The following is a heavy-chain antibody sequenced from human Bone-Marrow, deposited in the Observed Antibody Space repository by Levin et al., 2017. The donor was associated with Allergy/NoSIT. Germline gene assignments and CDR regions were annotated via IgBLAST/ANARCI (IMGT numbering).Heavy chain of an antibody. CDR3: ARDYVYYDFWSGYQPSGYYGMDV. Sequence: PGGSLRLSCAASGFTFSSYSMNWVRQAPGKGLEWVSYISSSSSTIYYADSVKGRFTISRDNAKNSLYLQMNSLRAEDTAVYYCARDYVYYDFWSGYQPSGYYGMDVWGQGTTVTVSS. CDR1: GFTFSSYS. CDR2: ISSSSSTI. J-gene: IGHJ6*02. D-gene: IGHD3-3*01. V-gene: IGHV3-48*01.